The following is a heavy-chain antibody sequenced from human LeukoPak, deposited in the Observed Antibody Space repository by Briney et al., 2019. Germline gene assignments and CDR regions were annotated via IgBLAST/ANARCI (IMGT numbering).Heavy chain of an antibody. CDR1: GYSISSGYY. CDR3: ARRGPTLYGSGSYYNEPFDY. Sequence: SETLSLTCTVSGYSISSGYYWGWIRQPPGKGLEWIGYIYYSGSTNYNPSLKSRVTISVDTSKNQFSLKLSSVTAADTAVYYCARRGPTLYGSGSYYNEPFDYWGQGTLVTVSS. D-gene: IGHD3-10*01. J-gene: IGHJ4*02. CDR2: IYYSGST. V-gene: IGHV4-61*01.